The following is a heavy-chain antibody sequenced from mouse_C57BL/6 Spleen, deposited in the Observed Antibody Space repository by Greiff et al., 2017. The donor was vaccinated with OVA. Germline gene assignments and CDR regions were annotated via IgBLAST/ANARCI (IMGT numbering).Heavy chain of an antibody. V-gene: IGHV1-53*01. J-gene: IGHJ4*01. D-gene: IGHD1-1*01. CDR1: GYTFTSYW. Sequence: VQLQQPGTELVKPGASVKLSCKASGYTFTSYWMHWVKQRPGQGLEWIGNINPSNGGTNYNEKFKSKATPTVDKSSSTAYMQLSSLTSEDSAVYYCARDGATVVATPYAMDYWGQGTSVTVSS. CDR2: INPSNGGT. CDR3: ARDGATVVATPYAMDY.